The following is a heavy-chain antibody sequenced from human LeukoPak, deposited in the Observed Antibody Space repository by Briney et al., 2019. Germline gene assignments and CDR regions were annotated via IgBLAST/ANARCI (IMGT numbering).Heavy chain of an antibody. CDR3: ARNSRFLEWLLPLYY. CDR1: GDSISNSY. J-gene: IGHJ4*02. CDR2: IYNTGST. D-gene: IGHD3-3*01. Sequence: SETLSLTCTVSGDSISNSYWSWLRQPPGKGLEWIGYIYNTGSTNYNPSLKSRVIISVDTSKNQFSLKLSSVTAADTAVYYCARNSRFLEWLLPLYYWGQGTLVTVSS. V-gene: IGHV4-59*01.